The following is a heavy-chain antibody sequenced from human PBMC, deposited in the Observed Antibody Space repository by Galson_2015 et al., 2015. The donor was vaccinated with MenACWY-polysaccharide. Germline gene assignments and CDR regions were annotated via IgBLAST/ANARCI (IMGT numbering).Heavy chain of an antibody. J-gene: IGHJ4*02. CDR2: IRGPSDII. CDR3: ARDSGRTGSRDC. Sequence: SLRLSCAASGFSFSSYNMDWVRQAPGKGLEWVSYIRGPSDIIYYADSVKGRFTISRDNAKNSLYLQMNSLRDEDTAVYYCARDSGRTGSRDCWGRGTLVTVSS. CDR1: GFSFSSYN. V-gene: IGHV3-48*02. D-gene: IGHD1-26*01.